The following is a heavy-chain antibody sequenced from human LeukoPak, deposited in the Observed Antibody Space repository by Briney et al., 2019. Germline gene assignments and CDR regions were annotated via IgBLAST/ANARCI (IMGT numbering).Heavy chain of an antibody. CDR3: AKDGQVGATTFLDN. CDR1: GFTFSRYG. Sequence: GRSPRLSCAASGFTFSRYGMHWVRQAPGKGLEWVTVISYDESNKYYADSVKGRFTISRHNSKNTLHLQMNSLRAEDTAIYYCAKDGQVGATTFLDNWGQGTLVTVSS. D-gene: IGHD1-26*01. J-gene: IGHJ4*02. V-gene: IGHV3-30*18. CDR2: ISYDESNK.